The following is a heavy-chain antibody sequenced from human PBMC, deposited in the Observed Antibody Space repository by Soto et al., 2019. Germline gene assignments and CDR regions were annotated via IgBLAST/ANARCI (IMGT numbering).Heavy chain of an antibody. D-gene: IGHD2-2*01. CDR2: IYYSGST. CDR1: GGSISSGDYY. V-gene: IGHV4-30-4*01. Sequence: QVQLHESGPGLVKPSQTLSLTCTVSGGSISSGDYYWNWIRQHPGKGLEWIGSIYYSGSTYYRPSLKSRVAISVGTSKSQFSLKLTSVTAADTAVYYCVRGDPGACSSTSCSDAFDLWGRGTMVAVSS. J-gene: IGHJ3*01. CDR3: VRGDPGACSSTSCSDAFDL.